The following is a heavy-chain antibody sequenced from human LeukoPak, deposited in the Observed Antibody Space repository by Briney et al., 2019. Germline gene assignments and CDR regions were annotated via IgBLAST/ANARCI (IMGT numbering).Heavy chain of an antibody. CDR2: IRYDGNNQ. CDR1: GFTFSSYG. CDR3: AKLISPYDY. V-gene: IGHV3-30*02. Sequence: GGSLRLSCAASGFTFSSYGMHWVRQAPGKGLEWVAFIRYDGNNQYYADSVKGRFTISRDNPKNTLYLHMNSLRAEDTAVYYCAKLISPYDYWGQGTQVLVSS. J-gene: IGHJ4*02.